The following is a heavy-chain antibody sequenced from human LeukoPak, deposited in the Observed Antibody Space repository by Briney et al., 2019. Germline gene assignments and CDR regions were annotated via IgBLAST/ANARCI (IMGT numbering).Heavy chain of an antibody. CDR2: IDWDDDK. J-gene: IGHJ3*02. D-gene: IGHD5-24*01. Sequence: SGPTLVNPTQTLTLTCTFSGFPLRTRGMCVSWIRQPPGKALEWLARIDWDDDKYYSTSLKTRLIISKDTSKNQVVLTMTNMDPVDTATYYCARIRVGMATIRDAFDIWGQGTMVTVSS. CDR3: ARIRVGMATIRDAFDI. V-gene: IGHV2-70*11. CDR1: GFPLRTRGMC.